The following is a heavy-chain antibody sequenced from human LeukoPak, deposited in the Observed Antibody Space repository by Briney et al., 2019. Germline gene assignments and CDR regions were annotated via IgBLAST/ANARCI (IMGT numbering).Heavy chain of an antibody. J-gene: IGHJ5*02. CDR3: AREDSSDTNWFDP. D-gene: IGHD6-25*01. V-gene: IGHV1-2*02. Sequence: ASVKVSCKASGYTFTGYNIQWVRQAPGQGLEWMGWINPNSGGTNFAQKFQGRVTMTRDTSMSTVYMDLRRLTSDDTAIYYCAREDSSDTNWFDPWGQGTLVTVFS. CDR2: INPNSGGT. CDR1: GYTFTGYN.